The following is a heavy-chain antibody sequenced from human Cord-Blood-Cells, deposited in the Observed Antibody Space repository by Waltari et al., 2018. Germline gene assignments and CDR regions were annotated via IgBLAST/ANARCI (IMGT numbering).Heavy chain of an antibody. CDR1: GFTFSSYG. CDR2: ISYDGSNK. Sequence: QVQLVESGGGVVQPGRSLRLSCAASGFTFSSYGMHWVRPAPGKGLEWVAVISYDGSNKYYADSVKGRFTISRDNSKNTLYLQMNSLRAEDTAVYYCAKDPTYTIFGVVIKAFDIWGQGTMVTVSS. V-gene: IGHV3-30*18. J-gene: IGHJ3*02. D-gene: IGHD3-3*01. CDR3: AKDPTYTIFGVVIKAFDI.